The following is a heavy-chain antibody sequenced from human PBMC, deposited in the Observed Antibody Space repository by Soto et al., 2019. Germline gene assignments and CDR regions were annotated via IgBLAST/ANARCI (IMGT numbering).Heavy chain of an antibody. Sequence: AASVKVSCKASGYTFSDYYIHWVRQAPGQGLEWMGWINPNSGGTKYAPKFQGGVTMTRDTSITTAYMELSRLRSGDTAVYYCARDQATAKPERVDFWGQGTLVTVSS. CDR2: INPNSGGT. CDR3: ARDQATAKPERVDF. D-gene: IGHD1-1*01. V-gene: IGHV1-2*02. J-gene: IGHJ4*02. CDR1: GYTFSDYY.